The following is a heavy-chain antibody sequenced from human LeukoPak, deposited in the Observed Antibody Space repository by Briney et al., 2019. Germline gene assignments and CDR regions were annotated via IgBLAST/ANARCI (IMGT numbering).Heavy chain of an antibody. D-gene: IGHD1-26*01. Sequence: GGSLRLSCSASGFTFSSYAMHWVRQAPGKGLEYVSAISSDGGSTYYADPVKGRFTISRDNSKNTLYLQMSSLRAEDTAVYYCVNGGGSYLTDTDAFDIWGQGTMVTVSS. V-gene: IGHV3-64D*09. CDR1: GFTFSSYA. J-gene: IGHJ3*02. CDR2: ISSDGGST. CDR3: VNGGGSYLTDTDAFDI.